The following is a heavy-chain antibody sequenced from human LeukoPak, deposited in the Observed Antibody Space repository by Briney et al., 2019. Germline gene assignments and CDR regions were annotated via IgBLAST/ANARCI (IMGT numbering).Heavy chain of an antibody. CDR2: IHPDGSAK. CDR3: AREGYQFLSNNYYYYIDV. CDR1: EFTFSRYW. V-gene: IGHV3-7*01. D-gene: IGHD2-2*01. J-gene: IGHJ6*03. Sequence: TGGSLRLSCATSEFTFSRYWMTWVRQAPGKGLEWVANIHPDGSAKYYVDSLRGRFTISRDNAKKSLYLQMNGLRAEDTAVYYCAREGYQFLSNNYYYYIDVWGKGTTVTVSS.